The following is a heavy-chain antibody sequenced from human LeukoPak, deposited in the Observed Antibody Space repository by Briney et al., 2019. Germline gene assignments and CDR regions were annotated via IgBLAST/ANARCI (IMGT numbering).Heavy chain of an antibody. Sequence: SETLSLTCTVSGGSISSGNYYWSWIRQPAVKGLEWIGHIYTSGSTNYNPSLKSRVTISVDTSKNQFSLKLSSVTAADTAVYYCARAGYQQGPFDYWGQGTLVTVSS. J-gene: IGHJ4*02. CDR1: GGSISSGNYY. V-gene: IGHV4-61*09. CDR2: IYTSGST. D-gene: IGHD5-18*01. CDR3: ARAGYQQGPFDY.